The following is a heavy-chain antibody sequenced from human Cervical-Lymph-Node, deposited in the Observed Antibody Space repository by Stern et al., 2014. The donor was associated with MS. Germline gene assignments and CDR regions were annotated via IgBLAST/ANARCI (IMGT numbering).Heavy chain of an antibody. CDR1: GFTFSAYT. D-gene: IGHD4-23*01. Sequence: EVQLVESGGGLVKPGESLRLTCSGSGFTFSAYTMTWVRQAPGKGLELVSSIISSGRFIHYNDSAQGRFTISRDNANNTVLLPMNGLRTDESALYCCARGEDGRWYHWGQGTLVTVSS. CDR3: ARGEDGRWYH. CDR2: IISSGRFI. V-gene: IGHV3-21*01. J-gene: IGHJ5*02.